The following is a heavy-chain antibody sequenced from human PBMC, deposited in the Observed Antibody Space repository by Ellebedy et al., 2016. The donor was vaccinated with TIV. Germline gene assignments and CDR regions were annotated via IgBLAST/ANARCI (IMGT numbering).Heavy chain of an antibody. CDR2: INPSGGST. CDR3: ASSLRYGDYGGDYYYYYGMDV. V-gene: IGHV1-46*01. J-gene: IGHJ6*02. D-gene: IGHD4-17*01. CDR1: GYTFTSYY. Sequence: AASVKVSCKASGYTFTSYYMHWVRQAPGQGLEWMGIINPSGGSTSYAQTFQGRVTMTRDTSTSTVYMELSSLRSEDTAVYYCASSLRYGDYGGDYYYYYGMDVWGQGTTVTVSS.